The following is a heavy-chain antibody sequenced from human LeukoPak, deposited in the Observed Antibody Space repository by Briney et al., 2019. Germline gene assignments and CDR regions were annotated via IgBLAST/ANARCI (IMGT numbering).Heavy chain of an antibody. Sequence: SVKVSCKASGGTFSSYAISWVRQAPGQGLEWMGRIIPILGIANYAQKFQGRVTITADKSTSTAYMELSSLRSEDTAVYYCAREVVVTRKAALDYWGQGTLVTVSS. D-gene: IGHD2-21*02. CDR2: IIPILGIA. J-gene: IGHJ4*02. V-gene: IGHV1-69*04. CDR1: GGTFSSYA. CDR3: AREVVVTRKAALDY.